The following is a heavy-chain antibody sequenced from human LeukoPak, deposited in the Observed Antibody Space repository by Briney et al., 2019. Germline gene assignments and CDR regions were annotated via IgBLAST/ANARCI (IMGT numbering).Heavy chain of an antibody. J-gene: IGHJ6*04. Sequence: PGGSLRLSSAASGFTFDDYATHWVRQAPGNGLEWVSLVSWVGGSTYYADSVKGRCTISRDNSRRTLYLQMNSLGAEDTALYYCAKDKEYSGFGPILSGYYYVMDVWGKGTTVTVSS. CDR1: GFTFDDYA. CDR2: VSWVGGST. V-gene: IGHV3-43D*04. CDR3: AKDKEYSGFGPILSGYYYVMDV. D-gene: IGHD5-12*01.